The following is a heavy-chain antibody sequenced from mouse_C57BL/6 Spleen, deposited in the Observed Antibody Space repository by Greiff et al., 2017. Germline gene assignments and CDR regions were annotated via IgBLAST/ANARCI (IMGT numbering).Heavy chain of an antibody. Sequence: EVMLVESEGGLVQPGSSMKLSCTASGFTFSDYYMAWVRQVPEKGLEWVANINYDGSSTYYLDSLKSRFIISRDNAKNILYLQMSSLKSEDTATXYCARGIYYDYADHYYAMDYWGQGTSVTVSS. V-gene: IGHV5-16*01. CDR3: ARGIYYDYADHYYAMDY. CDR2: INYDGSST. CDR1: GFTFSDYY. J-gene: IGHJ4*01. D-gene: IGHD2-4*01.